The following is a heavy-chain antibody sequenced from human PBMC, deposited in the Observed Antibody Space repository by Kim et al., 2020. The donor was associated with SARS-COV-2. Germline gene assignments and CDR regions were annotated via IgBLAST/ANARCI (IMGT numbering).Heavy chain of an antibody. Sequence: YYADSGNSRFTISRDNSESTLYLQMSSLRAEDTAVYYCARDRLRRYYFDYWGQGTLVTVSS. J-gene: IGHJ4*02. CDR3: ARDRLRRYYFDY. V-gene: IGHV3-30*15.